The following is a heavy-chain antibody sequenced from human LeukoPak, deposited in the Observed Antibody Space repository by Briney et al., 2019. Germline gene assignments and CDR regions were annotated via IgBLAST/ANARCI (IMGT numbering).Heavy chain of an antibody. CDR2: IKPNSGGT. V-gene: IGHV1-2*02. Sequence: ASATASCKPSGYTFTGYYMHWVRQAPGQRLEWMGWIKPNSGGTNYAQKLQGRVTMTRDTSISTAYRELSRLRSDDTAVYYCARDWIYYDSSGYYYDYWGQGTLVTVSS. CDR3: ARDWIYYDSSGYYYDY. D-gene: IGHD3-22*01. CDR1: GYTFTGYY. J-gene: IGHJ4*02.